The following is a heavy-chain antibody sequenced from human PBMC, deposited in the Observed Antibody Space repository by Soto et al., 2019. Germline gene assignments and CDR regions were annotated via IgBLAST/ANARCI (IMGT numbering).Heavy chain of an antibody. CDR1: GFTFSSYA. CDR2: FDNSDGRT. V-gene: IGHV3-23*01. CDR3: AKVRDTTMDMNFDY. J-gene: IGHJ4*02. D-gene: IGHD5-18*01. Sequence: EVQLLESGGGLVQPGGSLRLSCAASGFTFSSYAMNWVRQAPGKGLEWVSTFDNSDGRTYYSDSVKGRFTISRDNSKNTLFLQMNSLRTEDTAVYYCAKVRDTTMDMNFDYWGQGTLVTVSS.